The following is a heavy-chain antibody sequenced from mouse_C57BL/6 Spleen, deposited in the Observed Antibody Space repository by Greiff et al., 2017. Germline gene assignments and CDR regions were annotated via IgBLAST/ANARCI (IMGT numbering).Heavy chain of an antibody. D-gene: IGHD1-1*01. CDR1: GYTFTSYG. J-gene: IGHJ3*01. Sequence: VQLQESGAELARPGASVKLSCKASGYTFTSYGISWVKQRPGQGLEWIGEIYPRSGNTYYNEKFKGKATLTADKSSSTAYMELRSLTSEDSAVYFCAGDYGSFWGQGTLVTVSA. CDR2: IYPRSGNT. CDR3: AGDYGSF. V-gene: IGHV1-81*01.